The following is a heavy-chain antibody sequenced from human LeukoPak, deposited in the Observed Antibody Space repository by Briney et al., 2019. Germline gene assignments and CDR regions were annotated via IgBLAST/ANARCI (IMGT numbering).Heavy chain of an antibody. J-gene: IGHJ6*03. Sequence: SETLSLTCTVSGDSISSYSWSWIRQPPGKGLEWIGYISSSGSTNYSPSLKSRVTISVDTSKNQFSLKLSSVTAGDTAVYYCGRGGGGYYGSGSYSYYYYYYMDVWGKGTTVTISS. V-gene: IGHV4-59*01. CDR3: GRGGGGYYGSGSYSYYYYYYMDV. D-gene: IGHD3-10*01. CDR1: GDSISSYS. CDR2: ISSSGST.